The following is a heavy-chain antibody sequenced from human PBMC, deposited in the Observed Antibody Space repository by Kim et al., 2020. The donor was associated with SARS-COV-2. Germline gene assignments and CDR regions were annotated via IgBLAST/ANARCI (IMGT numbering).Heavy chain of an antibody. Sequence: GGSLRLSCAASGFTFSSYGMHWVRQAPGKGLEWVAVISYDGSNKYYADSVKGRFTISRDNSKNTLYLQMNSLRAEDTAVYYCAKTSITRGGMAGFADYWGQGTLVTVSS. D-gene: IGHD3-10*01. CDR2: ISYDGSNK. CDR3: AKTSITRGGMAGFADY. CDR1: GFTFSSYG. V-gene: IGHV3-30*18. J-gene: IGHJ4*02.